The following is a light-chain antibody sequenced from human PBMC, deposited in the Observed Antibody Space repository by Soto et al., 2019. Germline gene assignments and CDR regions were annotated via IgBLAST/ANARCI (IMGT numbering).Light chain of an antibody. CDR3: QQYDSSPLT. CDR1: QSVSSGY. CDR2: GAS. J-gene: IGKJ1*01. V-gene: IGKV3-20*01. Sequence: EIVLTQSPGTLSLSPGERATLSCRASQSVSSGYLAWYQQKPGQAPRLPIYGASTRATGIPDRFSGSGSGTDFTLTISRLEPEDFAVDYCQQYDSSPLTFGQGTKVEIK.